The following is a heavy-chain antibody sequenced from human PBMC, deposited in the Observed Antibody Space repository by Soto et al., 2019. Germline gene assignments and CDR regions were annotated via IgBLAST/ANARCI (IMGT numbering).Heavy chain of an antibody. CDR2: ISPSGTT. D-gene: IGHD3-10*01. CDR3: ATSLWFGTQPAS. Sequence: QVQLQQWGAGLLKPSETLSLTCAVSGVSFSGNYWTWFRQPPGKGLEWIGEISPSGTTKYIPSLKRRITISVHMCKEQYSLKVTSVTAADTAVYYCATSLWFGTQPASWGQGTLVTVSP. V-gene: IGHV4-34*01. CDR1: GVSFSGNY. J-gene: IGHJ4*02.